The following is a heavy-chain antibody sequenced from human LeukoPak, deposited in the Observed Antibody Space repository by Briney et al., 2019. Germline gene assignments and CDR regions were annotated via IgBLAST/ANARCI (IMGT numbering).Heavy chain of an antibody. J-gene: IGHJ4*02. CDR3: ARVSEGAVAGTFDY. V-gene: IGHV4-39*07. CDR2: IYYSGST. Sequence: SETLSLTCTVSGGSISSSSYYWGWIRQPPGKGLEWIGSIYYSGSTYYNPSLKSRVTISVDTSRNQFSLKLSSVTAADTAVYYCARVSEGAVAGTFDYWGQGTLVTVSS. D-gene: IGHD6-19*01. CDR1: GGSISSSSYY.